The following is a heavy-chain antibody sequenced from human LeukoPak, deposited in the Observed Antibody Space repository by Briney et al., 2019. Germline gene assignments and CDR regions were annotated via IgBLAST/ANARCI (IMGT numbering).Heavy chain of an antibody. J-gene: IGHJ6*02. CDR3: ARDQDAAKYYNYGMDV. CDR2: IYYTGST. D-gene: IGHD2-15*01. V-gene: IGHV4-59*01. Sequence: PSETLSLTCTVSGGSISSYYWSWIRHPPGKGLEWMGYIYYTGSTNYNPSLKSRVTISVDTSKNQFSLKLRSVTAADTAVYYCARDQDAAKYYNYGMDVWGQGTTVTVSS. CDR1: GGSISSYY.